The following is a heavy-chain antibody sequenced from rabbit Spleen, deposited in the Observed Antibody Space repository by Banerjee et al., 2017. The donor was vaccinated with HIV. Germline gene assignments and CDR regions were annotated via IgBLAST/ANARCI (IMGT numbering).Heavy chain of an antibody. D-gene: IGHD4-1*01. Sequence: QEQLEESGGDLVKPGASLTLTCTASGLSFSISSYMCWVRQAPGKGLEWIACIDAGSSGFTYFATWAKGRFTISKISSTTVTLQMTSLTAADTATYFCARDLAGVIGWNFSLWGQGTLVTV. CDR3: ARDLAGVIGWNFSL. CDR1: GLSFSISSY. V-gene: IGHV1S45*01. CDR2: IDAGSSGFT. J-gene: IGHJ4*01.